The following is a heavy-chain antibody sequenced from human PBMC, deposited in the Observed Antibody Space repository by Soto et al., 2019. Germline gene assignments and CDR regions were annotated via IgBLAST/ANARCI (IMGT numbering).Heavy chain of an antibody. D-gene: IGHD3-16*02. CDR3: ARGGYIWGAYRYYFDY. V-gene: IGHV4-59*01. CDR1: GGSISSYY. CDR2: IFYSGST. Sequence: SETLSLTCTVSGGSISSYYWSWIRQPPGKGLEWVGYIFYSGSTNYNPSLKSRVTISVDTSKNQFSLKLSSVTAADTAVYYCARGGYIWGAYRYYFDYWGQGTLVTVSS. J-gene: IGHJ4*02.